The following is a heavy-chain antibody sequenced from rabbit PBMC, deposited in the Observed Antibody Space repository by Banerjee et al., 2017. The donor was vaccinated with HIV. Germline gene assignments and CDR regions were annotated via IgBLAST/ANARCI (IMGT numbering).Heavy chain of an antibody. CDR3: ARDYAGYNYATDL. Sequence: QSLEESGGDLVKPGASLTLTCTASGFSFSSSYWICWVRQAPGKGLEWIACIYAGSSGSTYYASWAKGRFTISKTSSTTVTLQMTSLTAADTATYFCARDYAGYNYATDLWGPGTLVTVS. CDR1: GFSFSSSYW. CDR2: IYAGSSGST. J-gene: IGHJ4*01. D-gene: IGHD6-1*01. V-gene: IGHV1S40*01.